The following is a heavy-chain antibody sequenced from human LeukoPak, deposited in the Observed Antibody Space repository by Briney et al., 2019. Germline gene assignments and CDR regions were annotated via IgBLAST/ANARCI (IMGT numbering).Heavy chain of an antibody. J-gene: IGHJ6*04. CDR2: INHSGST. CDR1: GGSFSGYY. Sequence: SETLSLTCAVYGGSFSGYYWSWIRQPPGKGLEWIGEINHSGSTNYNPSLNSRVTISVDTSKNQFSLKLSSVTAADTAVYYCARKYYDFWSGSPFMDVWGKGTTVTVPS. V-gene: IGHV4-34*01. D-gene: IGHD3-3*01. CDR3: ARKYYDFWSGSPFMDV.